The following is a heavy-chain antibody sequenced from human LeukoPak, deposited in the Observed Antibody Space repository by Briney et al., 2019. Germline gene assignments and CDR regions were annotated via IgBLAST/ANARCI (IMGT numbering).Heavy chain of an antibody. CDR3: ARGGSTKGRLFDY. Sequence: ASVKVSRKASGYTFTSYYIHWVRQPPAQGLEWMGILNPSGASTNYAQNFQGRVTMTRDTSTSTVYMELSSLRSEDTAVYYCARGGSTKGRLFDYWGQGTLVTVSS. CDR1: GYTFTSYY. D-gene: IGHD1-26*01. J-gene: IGHJ4*02. V-gene: IGHV1-46*01. CDR2: LNPSGAST.